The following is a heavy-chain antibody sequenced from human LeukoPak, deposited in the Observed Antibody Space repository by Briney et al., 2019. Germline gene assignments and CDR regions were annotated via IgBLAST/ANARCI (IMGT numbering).Heavy chain of an antibody. CDR1: GGSISSYY. D-gene: IGHD1-26*01. Sequence: SETLSLTCTVSGGSISSYYWTWIRQPAGKGLEWIGRIYSSGNTNYNPSLKSRVTMSVDTSNNQFSLKLSSVTAADTATYYCARERRELRGDAFDTWGQGTMVTVSS. J-gene: IGHJ3*02. V-gene: IGHV4-4*07. CDR2: IYSSGNT. CDR3: ARERRELRGDAFDT.